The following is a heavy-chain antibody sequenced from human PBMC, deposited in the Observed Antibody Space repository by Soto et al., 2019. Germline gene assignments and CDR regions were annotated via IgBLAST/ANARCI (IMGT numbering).Heavy chain of an antibody. CDR2: VSSSDSTV. V-gene: IGHV3-11*01. CDR3: ARDLGYYDSSGYFDY. Sequence: PGGSLRLSCAGSGFTFSDYYMSWIRQAPGKGLEWISYVSSSDSTVYYADSVKGRFTISRDNAKNSLYLQMNSLRVEDTAVYYCARDLGYYDSSGYFDYWGQGTLVTVSS. J-gene: IGHJ4*02. D-gene: IGHD3-22*01. CDR1: GFTFSDYY.